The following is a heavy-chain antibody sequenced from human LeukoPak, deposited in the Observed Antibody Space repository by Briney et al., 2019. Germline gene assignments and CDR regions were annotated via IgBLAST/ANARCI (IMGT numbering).Heavy chain of an antibody. CDR3: ARAIHSNYNFDY. J-gene: IGHJ4*02. V-gene: IGHV4-39*01. D-gene: IGHD4-11*01. CDR1: GGSISSSSYY. CDR2: IHYSGST. Sequence: SETLSLTCTVSGGSISSSSYYWGWIRQPPGQGLQWIATIHYSGSTYYNPSLKSRVTISLDTSKSQFSLNLSSVTAADTAVYYCARAIHSNYNFDYWGQGTLVTVSS.